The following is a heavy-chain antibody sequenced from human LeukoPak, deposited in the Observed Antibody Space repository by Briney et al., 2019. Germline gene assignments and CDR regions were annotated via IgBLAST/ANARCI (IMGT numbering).Heavy chain of an antibody. D-gene: IGHD2-2*01. CDR1: GGSFSGYY. J-gene: IGHJ4*02. CDR2: INHSGST. V-gene: IGHV4-34*01. Sequence: KSSETLSLTCAVYGGSFSGYYWSWIRQPPGKGLEWIGEINHSGSTNYNPSLKSRVTISVDTSKNQFSLKLSSVTAANTAVYYCARGKFVVVPAAIRATNSAFDYWGQGTLVTVPS. CDR3: ARGKFVVVPAAIRATNSAFDY.